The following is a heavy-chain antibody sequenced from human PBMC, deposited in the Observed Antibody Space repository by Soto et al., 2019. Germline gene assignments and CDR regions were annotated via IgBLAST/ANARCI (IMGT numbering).Heavy chain of an antibody. CDR3: AKIGYNEWDFDY. J-gene: IGHJ4*02. CDR2: INQDVSQK. D-gene: IGHD5-18*01. Sequence: GGSLRLSCAASGFTFSRYWMTWVRQAPGKGLEWVANINQDVSQKLYVDSVRGRFTISRDDAKNSVYLQMNNLRADDTAVYYCAKIGYNEWDFDYWGQGTLVTVSS. CDR1: GFTFSRYW. V-gene: IGHV3-7*01.